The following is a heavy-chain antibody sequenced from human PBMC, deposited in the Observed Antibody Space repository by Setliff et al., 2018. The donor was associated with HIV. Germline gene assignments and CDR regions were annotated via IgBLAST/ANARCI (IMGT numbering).Heavy chain of an antibody. Sequence: SETLSLTCTISGGSFGVYRWSWIRQSAGRGLEWIGRIDSSGTTDYKPSLKGRVAISVDTSRNQFSLRVTSVTAADTAVYYCASLEYCTSISCSMLNWFDSWGQGTLVTVSS. V-gene: IGHV4-4*07. CDR3: ASLEYCTSISCSMLNWFDS. CDR2: IDSSGTT. CDR1: GGSFGVYR. D-gene: IGHD2-2*01. J-gene: IGHJ5*01.